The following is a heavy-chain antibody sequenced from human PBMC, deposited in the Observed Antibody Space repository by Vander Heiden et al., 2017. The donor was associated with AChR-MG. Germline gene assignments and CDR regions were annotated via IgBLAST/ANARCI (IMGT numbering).Heavy chain of an antibody. CDR2: IIHSGDN. CDR3: ARGRDSFECNGGSCYASFDY. J-gene: IGHJ4*02. V-gene: IGHV4-34*01. Sequence: QVHLQQWGAGLVKPSETLSLTCAVSGGSFIGYYWTWIRQPPGKGLEWIGEIIHSGDNNYNPSIERRVTIAVDSSKKQFALKWTSVTVAETAVYYCARGRDSFECNGGSCYASFDYWGRGTLVTVSS. CDR1: GGSFIGYY. D-gene: IGHD2-15*01.